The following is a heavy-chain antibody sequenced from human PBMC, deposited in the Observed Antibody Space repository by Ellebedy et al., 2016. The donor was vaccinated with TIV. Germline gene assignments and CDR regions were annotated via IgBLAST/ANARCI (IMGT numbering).Heavy chain of an antibody. D-gene: IGHD3-22*01. CDR3: ARVRYYDNSGYYPYS. Sequence: GGSLRLSCTASGFTFSSYWMHWVRQAPGKGLVWVSRINSDGSSTSYADSVKGRFTISRDNAKNTLYLQMNSLRAEDTAVYYCARVRYYDNSGYYPYSWGQGTLVTVSS. CDR1: GFTFSSYW. V-gene: IGHV3-74*01. CDR2: INSDGSST. J-gene: IGHJ4*02.